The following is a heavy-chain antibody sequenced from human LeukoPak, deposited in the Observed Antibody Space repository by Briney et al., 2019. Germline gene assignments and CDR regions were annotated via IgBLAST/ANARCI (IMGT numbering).Heavy chain of an antibody. V-gene: IGHV3-30-3*01. J-gene: IGHJ4*02. CDR1: GFTFSSYA. CDR2: ISYDGSNK. CDR3: ARERGGGYSDY. Sequence: GGSLRLSCAASGFTFSSYAMHWVRQAPGKGLEWVAVISYDGSNKYYADSVKGRFTISRDNSKNTLYLQMNSLRAEDTAVYYCARERGGGYSDYWGQGTLVTVSS. D-gene: IGHD3-10*01.